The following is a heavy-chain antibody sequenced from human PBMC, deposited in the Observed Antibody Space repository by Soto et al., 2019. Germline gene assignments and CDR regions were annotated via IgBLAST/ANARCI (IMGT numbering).Heavy chain of an antibody. CDR3: ARGGIVVVVAATGDF. J-gene: IGHJ4*02. CDR2: INPNRGGT. V-gene: IGHV1-2*02. Sequence: ASFQVSCEASGSTFSSYSLHWLRPAPLQRPEWMGWINPNRGGTNYAQKFQGRVTMTRDTSISTAYMELSRLRSDDTAVYYCARGGIVVVVAATGDFWGQGIRV. CDR1: GSTFSSYS. D-gene: IGHD2-15*01.